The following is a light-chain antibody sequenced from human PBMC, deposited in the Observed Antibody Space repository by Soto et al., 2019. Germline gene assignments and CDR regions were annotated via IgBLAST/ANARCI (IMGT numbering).Light chain of an antibody. J-gene: IGKJ4*01. V-gene: IGKV1-39*01. CDR2: AAS. CDR1: QRISSY. CDR3: QQSYSTPLT. Sequence: DIQMTQSPSSLSASVGDRVTITCRASQRISSYLNWYKQKPGQAPKLLIYAASSLQSGVPSRFSGSGSGTDFSLTISSLQPEDFETYYCQQSYSTPLTFGGGTKVEIK.